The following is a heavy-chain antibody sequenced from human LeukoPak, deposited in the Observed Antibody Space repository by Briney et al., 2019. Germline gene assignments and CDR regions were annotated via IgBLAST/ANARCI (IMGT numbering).Heavy chain of an antibody. CDR3: ARGGEGTFDY. J-gene: IGHJ4*02. Sequence: PGGSLRLSCAASGFTFSSYSMNWVRQAPGKGLEWVSYISSSSSTIYYADSVKGRFTISRENAKNSLYLQMNSLRAGDTAVYYCARGGEGTFDYWGQGTLVTVSS. CDR1: GFTFSSYS. V-gene: IGHV3-48*01. D-gene: IGHD2-21*01. CDR2: ISSSSSTI.